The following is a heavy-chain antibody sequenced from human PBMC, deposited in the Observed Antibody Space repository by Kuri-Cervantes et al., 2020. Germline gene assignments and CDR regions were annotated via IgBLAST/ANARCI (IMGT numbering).Heavy chain of an antibody. CDR1: GGSISSSSYY. V-gene: IGHV4-39*01. Sequence: GSLRLSCTVSGGSISSSSYYWGWIRQPPGKGLEWIGSIYYSGSTYYNPSLKSRVTISVDTSKNQFSLKLSSATAADTAVYYCARHVLRYFHTDYWGQGTLVTVSS. CDR2: IYYSGST. D-gene: IGHD3-9*01. J-gene: IGHJ4*02. CDR3: ARHVLRYFHTDY.